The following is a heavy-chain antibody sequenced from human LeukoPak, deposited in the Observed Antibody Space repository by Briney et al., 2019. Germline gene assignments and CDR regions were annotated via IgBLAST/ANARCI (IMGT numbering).Heavy chain of an antibody. D-gene: IGHD6-19*01. Sequence: ASVKVSCKASGYTFTSYDINWVRQATRQGLEWMGWMNPNSGNTGYAQKFQGRVTMTRNTSISTAYMELSSLRSEDTAVYYCARGRGSGWAQGYYGMDVWGQGTTVTVSS. CDR2: MNPNSGNT. CDR1: GYTFTSYD. V-gene: IGHV1-8*01. J-gene: IGHJ6*02. CDR3: ARGRGSGWAQGYYGMDV.